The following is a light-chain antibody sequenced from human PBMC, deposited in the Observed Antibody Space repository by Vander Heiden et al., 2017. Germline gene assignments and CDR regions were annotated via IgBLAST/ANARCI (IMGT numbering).Light chain of an antibody. Sequence: DIVFTQSACTLSLSHAERATLSCRASQRVSSSYLAWYQQKPGQAPRLLIKGASSRVTGIPERFSGSGSGTDFTLTISRLEPEDVAVYYCQQYGSSPPFTFGPGTKVEIK. V-gene: IGKV3-20*01. J-gene: IGKJ3*01. CDR3: QQYGSSPPFT. CDR1: QRVSSSY. CDR2: GAS.